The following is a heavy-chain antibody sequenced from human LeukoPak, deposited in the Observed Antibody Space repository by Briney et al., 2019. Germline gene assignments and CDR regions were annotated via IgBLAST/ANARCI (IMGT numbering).Heavy chain of an antibody. J-gene: IGHJ4*02. CDR1: GFTFSSYS. Sequence: PGGSLRLSCAASGFTFSSYSMNWVRQAPGKGLEWVSYISSSSSTIYYADSVKGRFTISRDNSKNTLYLQMNSLRAEDTAVYYCARGYQQLVLSYFDYWGQGTLVTVSS. CDR3: ARGYQQLVLSYFDY. CDR2: ISSSSSTI. D-gene: IGHD6-13*01. V-gene: IGHV3-48*01.